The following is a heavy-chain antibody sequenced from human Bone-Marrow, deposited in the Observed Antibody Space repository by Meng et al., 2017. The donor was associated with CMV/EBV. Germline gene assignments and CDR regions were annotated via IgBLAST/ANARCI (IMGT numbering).Heavy chain of an antibody. V-gene: IGHV3-74*03. Sequence: GESLKISCAASGFTFSSYSMNWVRQAPGKGLMWVARIYIDERRAPNTMHADSVKGRFTISSDNAKNTLYLQMNSLRVEDTAVYYCARSTASGTDYWGWGQGTLVTVSS. D-gene: IGHD7-27*01. CDR2: IYIDERRAPNT. CDR3: ARSTASGTDYWG. CDR1: GFTFSSYS. J-gene: IGHJ4*02.